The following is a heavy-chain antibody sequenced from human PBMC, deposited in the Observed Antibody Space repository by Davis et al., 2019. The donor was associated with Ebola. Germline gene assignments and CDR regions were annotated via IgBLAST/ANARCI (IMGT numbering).Heavy chain of an antibody. Sequence: ASVKVSCKASGYTFTSYGISWVRQAPGQGLEWMGWISAYNGNTNYAQKLQGRVTMTTDTSTSTAYMELRSLRSDDTAVYYCAREQKTTVPKPYYYYYGMDVWGQGTTVTVSS. V-gene: IGHV1-18*01. CDR2: ISAYNGNT. CDR3: AREQKTTVPKPYYYYYGMDV. CDR1: GYTFTSYG. D-gene: IGHD4-11*01. J-gene: IGHJ6*02.